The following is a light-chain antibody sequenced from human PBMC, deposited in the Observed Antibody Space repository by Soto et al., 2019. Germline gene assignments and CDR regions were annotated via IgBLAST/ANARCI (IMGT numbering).Light chain of an antibody. CDR2: AAS. CDR3: QQSSSSPPIT. V-gene: IGKV1-39*01. J-gene: IGKJ5*01. Sequence: DIPLTQSPSSLSASLGDRVTISGRASQNIDNYLHWYQQKSGKAPEALIYAASSLRDGVSSRFSVSGYGTEFTLTINNLQPEDFATYYCQQSSSSPPITFGQGTRLDI. CDR1: QNIDNY.